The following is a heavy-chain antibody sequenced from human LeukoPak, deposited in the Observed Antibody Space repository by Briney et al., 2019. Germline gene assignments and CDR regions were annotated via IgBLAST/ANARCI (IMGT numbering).Heavy chain of an antibody. J-gene: IGHJ3*02. Sequence: SETLSLTCTVSGGSIGSHYWSWIRQPPGKGLEWIGYIYYSGTTNYNPSLKSRVTISVDTSKNQFSLKLSSVTAADTAVYYCARDYYDSRGEAFDIWGLGTMVTVSS. CDR3: ARDYYDSRGEAFDI. D-gene: IGHD3-22*01. CDR2: IYYSGTT. CDR1: GGSIGSHY. V-gene: IGHV4-59*11.